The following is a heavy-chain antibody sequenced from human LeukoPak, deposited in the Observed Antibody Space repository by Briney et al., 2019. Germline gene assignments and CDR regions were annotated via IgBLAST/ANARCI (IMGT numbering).Heavy chain of an antibody. J-gene: IGHJ4*02. D-gene: IGHD1-26*01. CDR1: GFTFSSHW. V-gene: IGHV3-21*01. CDR2: ISSSSSYI. Sequence: KSGGFLRLSCAASGFTFSSHWMHWVRQAPGKGLEWVSSISSSSSYIYYADSVKGRFTISRDNAKNSLYLQMNSLRAEDTAVYYCARDRRSGTLWDYWGQGTLVTVSS. CDR3: ARDRRSGTLWDY.